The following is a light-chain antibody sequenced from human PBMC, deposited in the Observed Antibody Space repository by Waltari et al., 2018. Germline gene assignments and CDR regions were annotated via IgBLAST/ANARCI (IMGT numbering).Light chain of an antibody. CDR1: QDITIK. V-gene: IGKV1-33*01. J-gene: IGKJ4*01. CDR2: DAS. Sequence: DIQMIQSPSSLSASVGDRVTITCQASQDITIKLNWFQQKPGKAPQVLIFDASNSQAAVPSRFSGRGYGTNFAFTITSLQPEDVGTYYCQQYANLPLTFGGGTRVEIK. CDR3: QQYANLPLT.